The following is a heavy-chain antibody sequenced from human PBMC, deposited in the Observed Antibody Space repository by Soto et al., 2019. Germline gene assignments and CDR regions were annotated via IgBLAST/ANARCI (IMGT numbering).Heavy chain of an antibody. D-gene: IGHD3-22*01. CDR3: AKTEDYYYDSSGFLGY. J-gene: IGHJ4*02. CDR1: GFTFRTNA. V-gene: IGHV3-23*01. CDR2: ISGSGSST. Sequence: GGSLRLSCAASGFTFRTNAMSWVRQAPGKGLEWVSGISGSGSSTNYADSVKGRFTISRDNSKYMLYLQMNSLRGEDTAVYYCAKTEDYYYDSSGFLGYWGQGT.